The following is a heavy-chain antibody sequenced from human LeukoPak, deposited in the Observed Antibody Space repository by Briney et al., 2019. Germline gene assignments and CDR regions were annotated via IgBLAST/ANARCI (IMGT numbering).Heavy chain of an antibody. Sequence: SETLSLTCAVYGGSFSGHYWSWIRQPPGKGLEWIGEIDHSGSTNYNPSLKSRVTIPVDTSKNQFSLKLSSVTAADTAVYYCARHKVGSYGGNAEYFQHWGQGTLVTVSS. V-gene: IGHV4-34*01. CDR2: IDHSGST. D-gene: IGHD4-23*01. CDR1: GGSFSGHY. J-gene: IGHJ1*01. CDR3: ARHKVGSYGGNAEYFQH.